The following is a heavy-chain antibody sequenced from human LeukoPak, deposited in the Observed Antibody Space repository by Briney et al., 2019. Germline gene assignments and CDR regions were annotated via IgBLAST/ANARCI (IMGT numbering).Heavy chain of an antibody. CDR2: INPNSGGT. V-gene: IGHV1-2*06. CDR3: ARDLEFGELLSGPLGY. J-gene: IGHJ4*02. D-gene: IGHD3-10*01. Sequence: GASVKVSCKASGYTFTGYYMHWVRQAPGQGLEWMGRINPNSGGTNYAQKLQGRVTMTTDASTSTAYMELRSLRSDDTAVYYCARDLEFGELLSGPLGYWGQGTLVTVSS. CDR1: GYTFTGYY.